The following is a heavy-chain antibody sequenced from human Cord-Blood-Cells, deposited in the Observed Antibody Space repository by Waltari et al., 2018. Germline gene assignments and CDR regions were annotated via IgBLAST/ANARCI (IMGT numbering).Heavy chain of an antibody. CDR3: ARGLYYDILTGSADAFDI. V-gene: IGHV1-2*02. D-gene: IGHD3-9*01. CDR1: GYTSTGNY. CDR2: INPNSGGT. J-gene: IGHJ3*02. Sequence: QVQLVQSGAAVKNPGASVKVSRKASGYTSTGNYLPWHPHAPGHGRGWMGWINPNSGGTNYAQKFQGRVTMTRDTSISTAYMELSRLRSDDTAVYYCARGLYYDILTGSADAFDIWGQGTMVTVSS.